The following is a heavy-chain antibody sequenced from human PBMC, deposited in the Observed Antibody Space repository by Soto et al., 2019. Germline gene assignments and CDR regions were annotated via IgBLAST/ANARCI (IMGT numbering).Heavy chain of an antibody. J-gene: IGHJ6*01. D-gene: IGHD2-2*01. CDR1: GYSISLGYY. V-gene: IGHV4-38-2*01. CDR2: VYTSDYT. Sequence: SETLSLPCAVSGYSISLGYYWHWIRQPPGKGLEWIGYVYTSDYTRYSSSLKSRVTISVDTSKSQFYLRLNSVTAADTAVNYCASLAGEAGVFFCYAGSDVWVKGTTVSVS. CDR3: ASLAGEAGVFFCYAGSDV.